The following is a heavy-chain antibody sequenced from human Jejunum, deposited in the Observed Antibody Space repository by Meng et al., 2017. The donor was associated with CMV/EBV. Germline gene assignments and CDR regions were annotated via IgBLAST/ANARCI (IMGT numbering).Heavy chain of an antibody. D-gene: IGHD3-10*01. CDR2: ISYNGGRT. V-gene: IGHV3-30*14. J-gene: IGHJ4*02. Sequence: SGFTFSHYPMHWVRQAPGKGLGWVAYISYNGGRTYGADSVKGRFTISRDNSKNTVYLQMNSLRADDTAVYYCAREGTSSFSLDSWGQGTLVTVSS. CDR1: GFTFSHYP. CDR3: AREGTSSFSLDS.